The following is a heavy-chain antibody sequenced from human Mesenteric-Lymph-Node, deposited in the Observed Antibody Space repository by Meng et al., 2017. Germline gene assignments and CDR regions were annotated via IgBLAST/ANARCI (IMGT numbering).Heavy chain of an antibody. Sequence: QVQLQESGPGLVKPSQTLSLTCIVSGGSVSNGNYYWSWIRQPPGKGLEWIGYIYYSGNTFYNPSLKSQVTVSVDTSKNQFSLKLTSVTAADTAVYYCAGLTFTNYFDPWGQGTLVTVSS. V-gene: IGHV4-30-4*01. J-gene: IGHJ5*02. D-gene: IGHD4/OR15-4a*01. CDR3: AGLTFTNYFDP. CDR2: IYYSGNT. CDR1: GGSVSNGNYY.